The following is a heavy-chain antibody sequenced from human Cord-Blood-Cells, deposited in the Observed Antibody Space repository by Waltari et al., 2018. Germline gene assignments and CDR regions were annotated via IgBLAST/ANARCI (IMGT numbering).Heavy chain of an antibody. Sequence: QVQLQQWGAGLLKPSETLSLTCAVYGGSFSGYYWSWIRQPPGKGLEWIGEINHSGSTNHNPSLKSRVTISVDTSKNQFSLKLSSVTAADTAVYYCARDSSYCSSTSCFDYWGQGTLVTVSS. D-gene: IGHD2-2*01. CDR3: ARDSSYCSSTSCFDY. CDR1: GGSFSGYY. V-gene: IGHV4-34*01. CDR2: INHSGST. J-gene: IGHJ4*02.